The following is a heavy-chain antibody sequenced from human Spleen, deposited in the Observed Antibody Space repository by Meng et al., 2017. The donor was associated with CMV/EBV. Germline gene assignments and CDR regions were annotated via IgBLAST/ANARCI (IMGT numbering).Heavy chain of an antibody. V-gene: IGHV3-23*03. CDR2: IYSGGSST. J-gene: IGHJ5*02. CDR3: AKCYYGSASPPWFDP. D-gene: IGHD3-10*01. CDR1: GFTFSSYA. Sequence: GGSLRLSXAASGFTFSSYAMSWVRQAPGKGLEWVSIIYSGGSSTYYADSVKGRFTISTDNSKNTLYLQMNSLRAEDTAVYYCAKCYYGSASPPWFDPWGQGTLVTVSS.